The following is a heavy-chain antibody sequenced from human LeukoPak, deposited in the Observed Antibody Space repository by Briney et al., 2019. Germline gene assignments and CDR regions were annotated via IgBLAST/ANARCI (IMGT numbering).Heavy chain of an antibody. CDR2: ISYDGSNK. D-gene: IGHD3-9*01. V-gene: IGHV3-30*04. J-gene: IGHJ4*02. Sequence: PGGSLRLSCAASGFTFSSYAMHWVRQAPGKGLEWVAVISYDGSNKYYADSVKGRFTISRDNSKNTLYLQMNSLRAEDTAVYYCARAVYDILTATGYWGQGTLVTVSS. CDR3: ARAVYDILTATGY. CDR1: GFTFSSYA.